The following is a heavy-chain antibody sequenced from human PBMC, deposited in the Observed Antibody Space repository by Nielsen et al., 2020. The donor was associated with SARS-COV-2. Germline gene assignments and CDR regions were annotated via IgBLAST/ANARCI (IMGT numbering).Heavy chain of an antibody. V-gene: IGHV3-21*01. CDR2: ISSSSSYI. J-gene: IGHJ6*02. CDR3: ARRLRYFDWSIYYYYGMDV. D-gene: IGHD3-9*01. Sequence: RQMPGKGLEWVSSISSSSSYIYYADSVKGRFTISRDNAKNSLYLQMNSLRAEDTAVYYCARRLRYFDWSIYYYYGMDVWGQGTTVTVSS.